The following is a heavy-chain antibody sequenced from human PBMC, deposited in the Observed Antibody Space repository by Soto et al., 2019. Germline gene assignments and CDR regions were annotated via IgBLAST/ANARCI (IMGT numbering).Heavy chain of an antibody. CDR2: IWYDGSNK. D-gene: IGHD3-22*01. V-gene: IGHV3-33*01. Sequence: PGGSXRLSCASSGFSFSRSVVHWLRQAPGKGLEWVAVIWYDGSNKYYADSVKGRFTISRDNSKNTLYLQMNSLRAEDTAVYYCARDGDDSSGLVLLGGMDVWGQGTTVTVSS. CDR1: GFSFSRSV. CDR3: ARDGDDSSGLVLLGGMDV. J-gene: IGHJ6*02.